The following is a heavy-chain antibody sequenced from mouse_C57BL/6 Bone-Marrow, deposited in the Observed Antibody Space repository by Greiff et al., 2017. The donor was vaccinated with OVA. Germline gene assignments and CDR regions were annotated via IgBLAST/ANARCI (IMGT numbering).Heavy chain of an antibody. CDR1: GYTFTSYG. D-gene: IGHD3-3*01. V-gene: IGHV1-81*01. Sequence: VQGVESGAELARPGASVKLSCKASGYTFTSYGISWVKQRTGQGLEWIGEIYPRSGNTYYNEKFKGKATLTADKSSSTAYMELRSLTSEDSAVYFCAREERAYFDYWGQGTTLTVSS. J-gene: IGHJ2*01. CDR2: IYPRSGNT. CDR3: AREERAYFDY.